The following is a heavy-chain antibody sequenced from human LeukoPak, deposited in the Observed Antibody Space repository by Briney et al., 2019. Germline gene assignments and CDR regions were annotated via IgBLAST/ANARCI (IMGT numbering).Heavy chain of an antibody. CDR3: ARDHSGYCSSTSCRHNWFDP. CDR1: GGSISSYY. CDR2: IYYSGST. V-gene: IGHV4-59*01. D-gene: IGHD2-2*01. Sequence: SETLSLTCTVSGGSISSYYWSWIPQPPGKGLEWIGYIYYSGSTNYNPSLKSRVTISVDTSKNQFSLKLSSVTAADTAVYYCARDHSGYCSSTSCRHNWFDPWGQGTLVTVSS. J-gene: IGHJ5*02.